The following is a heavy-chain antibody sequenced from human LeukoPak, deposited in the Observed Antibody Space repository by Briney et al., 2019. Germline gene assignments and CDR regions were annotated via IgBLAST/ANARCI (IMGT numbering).Heavy chain of an antibody. D-gene: IGHD3-22*01. CDR2: IYTSGST. V-gene: IGHV4-4*07. CDR3: ARERPDYYDSSGPYYFDY. J-gene: IGHJ4*02. CDR1: GGSISSYY. Sequence: PSETLSLTCTVSGGSISSYYWSWIRQPAGKGLEWIGRIYTSGSTNYNPSLKSRVTMSVGTSKNQFSLKLSSVTAADTAVYYCARERPDYYDSSGPYYFDYWGQGTLVTVSS.